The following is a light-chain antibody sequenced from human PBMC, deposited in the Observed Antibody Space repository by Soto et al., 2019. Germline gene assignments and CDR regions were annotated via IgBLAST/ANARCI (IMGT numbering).Light chain of an antibody. CDR3: CSYAGSSTFYV. V-gene: IGLV2-23*02. Sequence: QSALTQPSSVSGSPGQSITISCTGTSSDVGCYNLVSWYQQHPGKAPKLMIYEVSKRPSGVSNRFSGSKSGNTASLTISGLQAEDEADYYCCSYAGSSTFYVFGTGTKLTVL. CDR2: EVS. CDR1: SSDVGCYNL. J-gene: IGLJ1*01.